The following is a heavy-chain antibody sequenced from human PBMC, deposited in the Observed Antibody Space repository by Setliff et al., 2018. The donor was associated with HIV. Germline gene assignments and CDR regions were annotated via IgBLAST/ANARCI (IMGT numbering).Heavy chain of an antibody. D-gene: IGHD1-26*01. V-gene: IGHV3-7*03. CDR3: ARIGEWELLKGRAFDI. CDR2: IKQDGSEK. J-gene: IGHJ3*02. Sequence: PGGSLRLSCAASGFTFSSYWMSWVRQAPGKGLEWVANIKQDGSEKYYVDSVKGRFTISRDNAKNSLYLQMNSLRAEDTAVYYCARIGEWELLKGRAFDIWGQGTMVTVSS. CDR1: GFTFSSYW.